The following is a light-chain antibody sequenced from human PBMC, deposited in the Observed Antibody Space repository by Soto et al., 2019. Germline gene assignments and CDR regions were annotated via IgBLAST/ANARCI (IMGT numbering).Light chain of an antibody. Sequence: QSALTQPASVSGSLGQSITISCTGSNRDSGAYNLVSWYQQYPDTAPKLIIYEVRNRPSGVAYRFTGSRSGNTASLTISALQADDESTFYCSSYTTTSTLLFGGGTKVTVL. CDR1: NRDSGAYNL. CDR3: SSYTTTSTLL. CDR2: EVR. J-gene: IGLJ3*02. V-gene: IGLV2-14*01.